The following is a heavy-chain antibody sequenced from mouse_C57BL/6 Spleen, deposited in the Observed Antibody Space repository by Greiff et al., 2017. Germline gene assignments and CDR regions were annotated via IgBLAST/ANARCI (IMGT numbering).Heavy chain of an antibody. CDR1: GYTFTSYW. V-gene: IGHV1-64*01. CDR2: IHPNSGST. Sequence: QVQLQQPGAELVKPGASVKLSCKASGYTFTSYWMHWVKQRPGQGLEWIGRIHPNSGSTNYNEKFKSKATLTVDKSSSTAYMQLISLTSEDSAVYYWAKNRNYVCFDYWGQGTTLTVSS. J-gene: IGHJ2*01. D-gene: IGHD2-5*01. CDR3: AKNRNYVCFDY.